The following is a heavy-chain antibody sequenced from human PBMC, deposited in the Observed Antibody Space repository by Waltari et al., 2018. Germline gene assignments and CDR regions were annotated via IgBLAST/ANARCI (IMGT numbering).Heavy chain of an antibody. D-gene: IGHD4-17*01. Sequence: QVHLVQSAAEVKKPGSSVKGSCKASGGTFSTSAISWVRQAPGKGLEWMGRLNPMVGTTDYSQMIQGSDSMSADTSAAVDMEWSSLTSGDTAVYYCVGEEEDYEGSRYYLKAWGQGTLVRVSS. V-gene: IGHV1-69*04. CDR1: GGTFSTSA. CDR3: VGEEEDYEGSRYYLKA. CDR2: LNPMVGTT. J-gene: IGHJ5*02.